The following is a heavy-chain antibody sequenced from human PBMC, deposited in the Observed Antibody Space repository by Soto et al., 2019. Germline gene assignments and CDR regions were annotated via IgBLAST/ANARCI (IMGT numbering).Heavy chain of an antibody. CDR2: IFDSGNA. J-gene: IGHJ4*02. CDR3: ARHRRTTVAKLYFYN. D-gene: IGHD4-17*01. CDR1: GGSINSYC. Sequence: PSETLSLTCTVSGGSINSYCWSWIRQPPGKGLEWIAYIFDSGNANYNPSLKSRVTISVGTSKNQFSLKLTSVTAADTAVYYCARHRRTTVAKLYFYNRGQGALVTVSS. V-gene: IGHV4-59*08.